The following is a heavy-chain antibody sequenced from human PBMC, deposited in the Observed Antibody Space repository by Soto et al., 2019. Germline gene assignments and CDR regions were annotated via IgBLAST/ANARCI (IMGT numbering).Heavy chain of an antibody. V-gene: IGHV3-23*01. CDR2: ISGSGGST. Sequence: GGSLRLSCAASGFTFSSYAMSWVRQAPGKGLEWVSAISGSGGSTYYGDTVKGPFTISRDNSKNTLYLQMNSLRAEDTAVYYCAKGLTSVIRGDLGYYMDVWGKGTTVTVSS. CDR3: AKGLTSVIRGDLGYYMDV. CDR1: GFTFSSYA. D-gene: IGHD2-2*01. J-gene: IGHJ6*03.